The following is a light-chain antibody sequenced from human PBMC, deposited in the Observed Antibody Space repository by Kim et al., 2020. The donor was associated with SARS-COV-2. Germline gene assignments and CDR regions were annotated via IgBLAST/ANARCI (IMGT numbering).Light chain of an antibody. Sequence: SPGESATLSCRASQSVSSSYLAWYQQKPGQAPRLLIYGASSRATGIPDRFSGSGSGTDFTLTISRLEPEDFAVYYCQQYGSGGFTFGPGTKVDIK. J-gene: IGKJ3*01. CDR3: QQYGSGGFT. V-gene: IGKV3-20*01. CDR1: QSVSSSY. CDR2: GAS.